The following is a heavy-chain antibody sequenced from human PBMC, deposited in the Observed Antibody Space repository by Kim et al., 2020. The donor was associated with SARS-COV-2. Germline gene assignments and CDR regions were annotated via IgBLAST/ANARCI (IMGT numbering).Heavy chain of an antibody. J-gene: IGHJ4*02. Sequence: ASVKVSCKASGYTFTSYAMNWVRQAPGQGLEWMGWINTNTGNPTYAQGFTGRFVFSLDTSVSTAYLQISSLKAEDTAVYYCATTGGIADRLVASEPNYWGQGTLVTVSS. CDR3: ATTGGIADRLVASEPNY. CDR1: GYTFTSYA. V-gene: IGHV7-4-1*02. D-gene: IGHD6-13*01. CDR2: INTNTGNP.